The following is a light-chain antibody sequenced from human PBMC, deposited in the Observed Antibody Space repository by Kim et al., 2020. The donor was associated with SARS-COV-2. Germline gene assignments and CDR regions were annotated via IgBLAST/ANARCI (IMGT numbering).Light chain of an antibody. CDR1: GIAVGGYKY. CDR3: SSYSGSTTM. Sequence: PGQSITISCTGTGIAVGGYKYVSWYQQNPGKDPQLMIYDFTTRPSGVSTRFSGSRSGNTASLTISGLQAEDEADYYCSSYSGSTTMFGGGTKLTVL. V-gene: IGLV2-14*03. J-gene: IGLJ3*02. CDR2: DFT.